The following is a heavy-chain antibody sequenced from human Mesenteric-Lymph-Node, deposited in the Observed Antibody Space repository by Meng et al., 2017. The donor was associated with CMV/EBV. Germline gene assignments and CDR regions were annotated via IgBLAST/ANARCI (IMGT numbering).Heavy chain of an antibody. CDR1: GFTFDDHG. J-gene: IGHJ6*02. CDR2: ISWNSGSI. V-gene: IGHV3-9*01. Sequence: GGSLRLSCAASGFTFDDHGMHWVRQAPGKGLEWVSGISWNSGSIGYADSVKGRFTISRDNAKNSLYLQMNSLRVEDTALYYCAKDFLGFWSGISNYYYFHGMDVWGQGTTVTVSS. CDR3: AKDFLGFWSGISNYYYFHGMDV. D-gene: IGHD3-3*01.